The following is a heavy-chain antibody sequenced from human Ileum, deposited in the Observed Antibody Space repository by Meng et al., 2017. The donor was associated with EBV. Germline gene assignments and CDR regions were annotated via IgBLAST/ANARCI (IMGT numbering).Heavy chain of an antibody. CDR2: ISGYNGNT. D-gene: IGHD1-26*01. CDR1: GYTFTNHG. Sequence: QDKLGQAGGEVKEPWASIKVSCKASGYTFTNHGITWVRQAPGQGLEWMGWISGYNGNTNHAQTLQGRVTMTTDTSTSTAYMELGSLRSDDTAVYYCARVEVGITSGDYWGQGTLVTVSS. CDR3: ARVEVGITSGDY. J-gene: IGHJ4*02. V-gene: IGHV1-18*01.